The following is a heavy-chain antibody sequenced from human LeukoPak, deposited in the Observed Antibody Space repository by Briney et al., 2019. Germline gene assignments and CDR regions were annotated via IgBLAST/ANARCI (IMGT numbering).Heavy chain of an antibody. V-gene: IGHV3-30*04. J-gene: IGHJ4*02. Sequence: GGSLRLSCAASGFTFSSYAMHWVRQAPGKGLEWVAVISYDGSNKYYADSVKGRFTISRDNSKNTLYLQMNSLRAEDTAVYYCARDLHGDYYFDYWGQGTLVTASS. D-gene: IGHD4-17*01. CDR3: ARDLHGDYYFDY. CDR2: ISYDGSNK. CDR1: GFTFSSYA.